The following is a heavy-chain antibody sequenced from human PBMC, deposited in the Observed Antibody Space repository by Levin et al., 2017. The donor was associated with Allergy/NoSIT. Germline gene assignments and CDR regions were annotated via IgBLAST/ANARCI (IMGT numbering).Heavy chain of an antibody. D-gene: IGHD6-19*01. Sequence: GGSLRLSCAASGFTFSSYAMHWVRQAPGKGLEWVAVISYDGSNKYYADSVKGRFTISRDNSKNTLYLQMNSLRAEDTAVYYCARGLPTGGKTSSGWYPYYFDYWGQGTLVTVSS. J-gene: IGHJ4*02. CDR2: ISYDGSNK. CDR3: ARGLPTGGKTSSGWYPYYFDY. CDR1: GFTFSSYA. V-gene: IGHV3-30-3*01.